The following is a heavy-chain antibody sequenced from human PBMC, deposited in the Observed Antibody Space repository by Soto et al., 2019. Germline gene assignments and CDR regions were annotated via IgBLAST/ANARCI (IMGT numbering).Heavy chain of an antibody. CDR1: GFTFNNYA. Sequence: GGSLRLSCSASGFTFNNYAMAWVRQAPGEGLEWVSGISGSGATPYYADSVKGRFTISRDNSKNTLFLQMNSLSAEDTAVYFCAKAGYCTGVSCYFYYFDSWGQGTLVTVSS. D-gene: IGHD2-15*01. J-gene: IGHJ4*02. V-gene: IGHV3-23*01. CDR2: ISGSGATP. CDR3: AKAGYCTGVSCYFYYFDS.